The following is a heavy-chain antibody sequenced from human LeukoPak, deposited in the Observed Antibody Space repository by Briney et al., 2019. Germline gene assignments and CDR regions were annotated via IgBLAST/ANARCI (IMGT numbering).Heavy chain of an antibody. CDR1: GGSISSYY. CDR3: ARAGGSRFLFDY. CDR2: IYYSGST. V-gene: IGHV4-59*01. D-gene: IGHD3-10*01. Sequence: SETLSLTCTVSGGSISSYYWSWIRQPPGKGLEWIGYIYYSGSTNYNPSLKSRVTISVDTSKNQFSLKLSSVTAADTAVYYCARAGGSRFLFDYWGQGTLVTVPS. J-gene: IGHJ4*02.